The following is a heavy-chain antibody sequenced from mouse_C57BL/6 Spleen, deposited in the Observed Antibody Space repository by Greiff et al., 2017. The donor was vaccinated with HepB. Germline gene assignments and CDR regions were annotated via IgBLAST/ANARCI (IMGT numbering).Heavy chain of an antibody. CDR2: ISSGGSYT. V-gene: IGHV5-6*02. CDR3: ARRDNYGSSCGLGY. J-gene: IGHJ3*01. D-gene: IGHD1-1*01. Sequence: EVKLQESGGDLVKPGGSLKLSCAASGFTFSSYGMPWVRQTPDKRLEWVATISSGGSYTYYPDSVKGRFTISRDNAKNTLYLQMSSLKSEDTAMYYCARRDNYGSSCGLGYWGQGTLVTVSA. CDR1: GFTFSSYG.